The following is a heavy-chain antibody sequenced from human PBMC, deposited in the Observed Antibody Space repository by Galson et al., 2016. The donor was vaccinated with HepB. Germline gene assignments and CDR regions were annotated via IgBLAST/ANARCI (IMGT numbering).Heavy chain of an antibody. CDR3: ARRSGMDV. V-gene: IGHV5-10-1*01. J-gene: IGHJ6*02. CDR1: GYIFSSYW. CDR2: IDPTDSYT. Sequence: QSGAEVTKPGESLRISCKGSGYIFSSYWIIWVRQMPGKGLEWIGRIDPTDSYTNYSPSFQGHVTMSVDKSTSTAYLQWTSLKASDTAMYYCARRSGMDVWGQGTTVTVSS.